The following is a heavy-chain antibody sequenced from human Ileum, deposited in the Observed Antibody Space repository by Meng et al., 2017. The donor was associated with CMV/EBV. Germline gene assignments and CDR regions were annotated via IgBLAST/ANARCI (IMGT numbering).Heavy chain of an antibody. CDR3: VRGGGTGHFDY. Sequence: ASVKVSCKASGYTFTDYNFHWARQAPGQGLEWMAWINPKSGDFNDAQKFHGRVTLTRDTSISVVYMELSGLRSDDTAVYYCVRGGGTGHFDYWGQGTLVT. J-gene: IGHJ4*02. CDR2: INPKSGDF. CDR1: GYTFTDYN. V-gene: IGHV1-2*02. D-gene: IGHD1-1*01.